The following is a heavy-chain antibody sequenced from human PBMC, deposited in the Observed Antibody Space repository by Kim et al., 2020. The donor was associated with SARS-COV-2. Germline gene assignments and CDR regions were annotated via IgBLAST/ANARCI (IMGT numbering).Heavy chain of an antibody. Sequence: SETLSLTCTVSGGSISSSSYYWGWIRQPPGKGLEWIGSIYYSGSTYYNPSLKSRVTISVDTSKNQFSLKLSSVTAADTAVYYCARHRRYRIVVVNRPWYFDLWGRGTLVTVSS. V-gene: IGHV4-39*01. CDR1: GGSISSSSYY. CDR3: ARHRRYRIVVVNRPWYFDL. CDR2: IYYSGST. D-gene: IGHD3-22*01. J-gene: IGHJ2*01.